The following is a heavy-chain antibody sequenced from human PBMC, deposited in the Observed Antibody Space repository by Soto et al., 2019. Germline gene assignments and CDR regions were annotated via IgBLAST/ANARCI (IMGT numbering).Heavy chain of an antibody. V-gene: IGHV3-23*01. CDR1: GFTFGTYA. J-gene: IGHJ5*02. CDR2: ISASGGDT. Sequence: GGSLRLSCAASGFTFGTYAMTWVRQAPGEGLEWVSSISASGGDTHYADLVKGRFTISRDNPKNTLYLQMNSLRAEDTAVYYCARGEMRGSGTYYKAPVNWFDPWGQGTLVTVSS. CDR3: ARGEMRGSGTYYKAPVNWFDP. D-gene: IGHD3-10*01.